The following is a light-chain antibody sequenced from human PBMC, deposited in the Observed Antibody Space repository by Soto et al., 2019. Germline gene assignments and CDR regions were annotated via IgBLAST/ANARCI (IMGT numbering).Light chain of an antibody. Sequence: EIVMTQSPATLSVSPGERTTLSCRASQSVSSNLAWYQQIPGQAPRLLIYGASTTATGIPARFSGSGSGTEFTLTISSLQSEDFAVYYCQQYNNWPRTFGQGTKVDIK. J-gene: IGKJ1*01. CDR3: QQYNNWPRT. V-gene: IGKV3-15*01. CDR2: GAS. CDR1: QSVSSN.